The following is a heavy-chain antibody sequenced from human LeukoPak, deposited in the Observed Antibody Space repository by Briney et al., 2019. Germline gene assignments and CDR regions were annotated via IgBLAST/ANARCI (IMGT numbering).Heavy chain of an antibody. CDR2: IKQDGSEK. CDR3: ARDKVGATLDY. D-gene: IGHD1-26*01. J-gene: IGHJ4*02. V-gene: IGHV3-7*01. CDR1: GFTFSSYW. Sequence: GGSLRLSCAASGFTFSSYWMSWFRQAPGKGLEWVANIKQDGSEKYYVDSVKSRFTISRDNAKNSLYLQMNSLRAEDTAVYYCARDKVGATLDYWGQGTLVTVSS.